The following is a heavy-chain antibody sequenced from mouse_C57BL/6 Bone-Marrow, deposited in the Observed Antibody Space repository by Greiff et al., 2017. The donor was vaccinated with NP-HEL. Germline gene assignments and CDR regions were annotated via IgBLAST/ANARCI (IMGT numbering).Heavy chain of an antibody. J-gene: IGHJ4*01. Sequence: QVQLQQPGAELVRPGTSVKLSCKASGYTFTSYWMHWVKQRPGQGLEWIGVIDPSDSYTNYNQKFKGKATLTVDTSSSTAYMQLSSLTSEDSAVYDCGAQATRYYAMDYWGQGTSVTVSA. V-gene: IGHV1-59*01. CDR1: GYTFTSYW. CDR2: IDPSDSYT. D-gene: IGHD3-2*02. CDR3: GAQATRYYAMDY.